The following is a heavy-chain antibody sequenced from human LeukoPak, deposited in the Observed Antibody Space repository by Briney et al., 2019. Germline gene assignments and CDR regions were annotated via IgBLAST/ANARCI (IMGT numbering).Heavy chain of an antibody. CDR3: VRGAGSTWYF. D-gene: IGHD6-13*01. Sequence: SETLSLTCTVSGGSISSYYWSWIRQPPGKGLEWIGYIYYSGSTNYNPSLKSRVTISVDTSKSQFSLKLRSVTAADTAVYYCVRGAGSTWYFWGQGTLVTVSS. J-gene: IGHJ4*02. CDR1: GGSISSYY. V-gene: IGHV4-59*01. CDR2: IYYSGST.